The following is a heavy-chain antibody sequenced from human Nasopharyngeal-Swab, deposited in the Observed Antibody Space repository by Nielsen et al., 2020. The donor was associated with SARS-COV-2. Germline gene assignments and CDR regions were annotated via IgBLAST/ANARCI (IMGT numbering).Heavy chain of an antibody. Sequence: ASVKVSCKASGYTFTSYGINWVRQAPGQGLEWMGWISAYNGNTNYAQKLQGRVTMTTDTSTSTAYMELRSLRSDDTAVYYCAREQTITMVRGVIMTTSYYFDYWGQGTLVTVSS. J-gene: IGHJ4*02. CDR2: ISAYNGNT. D-gene: IGHD3-10*01. CDR3: AREQTITMVRGVIMTTSYYFDY. V-gene: IGHV1-18*01. CDR1: GYTFTSYG.